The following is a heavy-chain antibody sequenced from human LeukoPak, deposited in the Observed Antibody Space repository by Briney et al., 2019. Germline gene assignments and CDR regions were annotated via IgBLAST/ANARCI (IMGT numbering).Heavy chain of an antibody. J-gene: IGHJ2*01. Sequence: SETLSLTCTVSGVSISSYYWSWIRQPPGKGLEWLGYIYYSGSTKYNPSLTSRVTISLDTSKSQFSLKLNSVTAADTAVYYCARDYDSSGLRYFDLWGRGTLVTVSS. CDR1: GVSISSYY. CDR3: ARDYDSSGLRYFDL. D-gene: IGHD3-22*01. CDR2: IYYSGST. V-gene: IGHV4-59*01.